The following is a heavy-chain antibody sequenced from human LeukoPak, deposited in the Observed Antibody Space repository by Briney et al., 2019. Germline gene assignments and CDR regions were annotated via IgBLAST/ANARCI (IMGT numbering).Heavy chain of an antibody. J-gene: IGHJ3*02. Sequence: ASVKVSCKVSGYTLTELSMHWVRQAPGKGLEWMGGFDPEDGETIYAQKFQGRVTMTEDTSTDTAYMELSNLRSEDTAVYYCATLRSYWYSSSWYVAFDIWGQGTMVTVSS. CDR1: GYTLTELS. V-gene: IGHV1-24*01. D-gene: IGHD6-13*01. CDR2: FDPEDGET. CDR3: ATLRSYWYSSSWYVAFDI.